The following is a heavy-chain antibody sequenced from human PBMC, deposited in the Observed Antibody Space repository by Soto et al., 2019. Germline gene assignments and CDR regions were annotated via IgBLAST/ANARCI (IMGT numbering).Heavy chain of an antibody. CDR2: IYSGGST. V-gene: IGHV3-53*01. CDR3: AGYIAARRGEWFDP. J-gene: IGHJ5*02. Sequence: GGSLRLSCAASGFTVSSNYMSWVRQAPGKGLEWVSVIYSGGSTYYADSVKGRFTISRDNSKNTLYLQMNSLRAEDTAVYYCAGYIAARRGEWFDPWGQGTLVTVSS. CDR1: GFTVSSNY. D-gene: IGHD6-6*01.